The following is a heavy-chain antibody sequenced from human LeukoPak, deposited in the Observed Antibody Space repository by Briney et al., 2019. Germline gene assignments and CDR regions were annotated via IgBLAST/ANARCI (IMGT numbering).Heavy chain of an antibody. CDR3: AREEQFSTSLDY. J-gene: IGHJ4*02. V-gene: IGHV1-69*13. D-gene: IGHD2/OR15-2a*01. CDR1: GGTFSSYA. CDR2: IIPIFGTA. Sequence: SVKVSCTASGGTFSSYAISWVRQAPGQGLEWMGGIIPIFGTANYAQKFQGRVTITADESTSTAYMELSSLRSEDTTVYYCAREEQFSTSLDYWGQGTLVTVSS.